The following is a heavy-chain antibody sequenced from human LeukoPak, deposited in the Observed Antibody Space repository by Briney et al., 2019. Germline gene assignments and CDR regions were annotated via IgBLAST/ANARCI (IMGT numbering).Heavy chain of an antibody. CDR2: INHSGST. CDR1: GFTFSSYW. D-gene: IGHD3-3*01. V-gene: IGHV4-34*01. J-gene: IGHJ4*02. Sequence: GSLRLSCAASGFTFSSYWMSWVRQAPGKGLEWIGEINHSGSTNYNPSLKSRATISVDTSKSQFSLKLSSVTAADTAVYYCARGVGFWSGYIDYWGQGTLVTVSS. CDR3: ARGVGFWSGYIDY.